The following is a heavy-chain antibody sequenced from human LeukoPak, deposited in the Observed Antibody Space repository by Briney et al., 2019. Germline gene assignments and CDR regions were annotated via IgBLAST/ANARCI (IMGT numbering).Heavy chain of an antibody. D-gene: IGHD2-2*01. J-gene: IGHJ6*02. V-gene: IGHV3-33*01. CDR3: ARTLPTRYCSSTSCSPYYYYYGMDV. CDR1: GFTFSSYG. Sequence: GGSLRLSCAASGFTFSSYGMHWVRQAPGKGLEGVAVIWYDGSNKYYADSVKGRFTISRDNSKNTLYLQMNSLRAEDTAVYYCARTLPTRYCSSTSCSPYYYYYGMDVWGQGTTVTVSS. CDR2: IWYDGSNK.